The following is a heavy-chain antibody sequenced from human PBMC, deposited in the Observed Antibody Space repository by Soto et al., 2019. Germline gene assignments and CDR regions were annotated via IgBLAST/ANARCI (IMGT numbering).Heavy chain of an antibody. D-gene: IGHD3-10*01. J-gene: IGHJ5*02. CDR2: MNPNSGNT. V-gene: IGHV1-8*01. CDR3: ARGSYGSGSYNNWFDP. Sequence: GASVKVSCKASGYTFTSYDINWVRQATGQGLEWMGWMNPNSGNTGYAQKFQGRVTMTRNTSISTAYMELSSLRSEDTAVYYCARGSYGSGSYNNWFDPWGQGTLVTVSS. CDR1: GYTFTSYD.